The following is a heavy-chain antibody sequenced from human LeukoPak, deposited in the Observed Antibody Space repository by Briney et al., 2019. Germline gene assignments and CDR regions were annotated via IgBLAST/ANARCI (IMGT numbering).Heavy chain of an antibody. CDR2: ISSSGSTI. D-gene: IGHD3-10*01. CDR3: ASPTQFLWFGELASYGMDV. J-gene: IGHJ6*02. V-gene: IGHV3-11*01. Sequence: GGSLRLSCAAAGFTFSDYYMSWIRQAPGKGLEWVSYISSSGSTIYYADSVKGRFTISRDNATNSLYLQMNSLRAEDTAVYYCASPTQFLWFGELASYGMDVWGQGTTVTVSS. CDR1: GFTFSDYY.